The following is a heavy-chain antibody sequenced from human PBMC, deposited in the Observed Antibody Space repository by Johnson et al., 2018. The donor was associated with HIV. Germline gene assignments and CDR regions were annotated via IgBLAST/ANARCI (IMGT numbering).Heavy chain of an antibody. CDR3: AKGTYYVASGRCSPFYI. Sequence: QMLLVESGGGLVKPGGSLRLSCAASGFTFSDYYMSWIRQAPGKGLEWLSYISSSGSTIYYVDSVKGRFTISRDNAKNSLYLQMSSLTPEDTALYYCAKGTYYVASGRCSPFYIWGRGIMVTVSS. V-gene: IGHV3-11*01. CDR2: ISSSGSTI. CDR1: GFTFSDYY. D-gene: IGHD3-10*01. J-gene: IGHJ3*02.